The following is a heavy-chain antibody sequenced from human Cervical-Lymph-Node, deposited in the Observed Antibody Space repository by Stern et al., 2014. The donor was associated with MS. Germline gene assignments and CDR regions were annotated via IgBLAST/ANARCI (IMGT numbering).Heavy chain of an antibody. CDR1: GYSFTTYW. CDR3: ARLSQEVADGGRVFEI. Sequence: QLVQSGAEVKKSGESLRISCKASGYSFTTYWITWVRQMPGKGLEWMGRRDPSGSYTKYSPSCEGRVSISADISISTAYLQWNSLTASDTAIYYCARLSQEVADGGRVFEIWGQGTMVTVSS. V-gene: IGHV5-10-1*01. D-gene: IGHD3-16*01. CDR2: RDPSGSYT. J-gene: IGHJ3*02.